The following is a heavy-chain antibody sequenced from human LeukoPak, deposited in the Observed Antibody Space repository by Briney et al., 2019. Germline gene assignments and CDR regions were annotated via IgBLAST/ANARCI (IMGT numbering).Heavy chain of an antibody. Sequence: GESLKISRKGSGYSFTSYWIGWVRQMPGKGLEWMGIIYPGDSDTRYSPSFQGQVTISAYKSISTAYLQWSSLQASDTAMYYCARLVFIAVAAPDAFDIWGQGTMVTVSS. J-gene: IGHJ3*02. CDR1: GYSFTSYW. D-gene: IGHD6-19*01. CDR3: ARLVFIAVAAPDAFDI. V-gene: IGHV5-51*01. CDR2: IYPGDSDT.